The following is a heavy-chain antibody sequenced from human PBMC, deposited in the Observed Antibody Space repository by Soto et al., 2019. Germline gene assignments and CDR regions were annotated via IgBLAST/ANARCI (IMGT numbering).Heavy chain of an antibody. J-gene: IGHJ4*02. V-gene: IGHV4-34*01. Sequence: LSPTGAVYGGSFSAYYWSWIRQPPGKGLEGIGEINHSGSNNHIPSPQSRVTISVDTPKKQFSLKLSSVTAAETAVYYCARVIPRGIVATFIDYWGQGALVTVSS. CDR1: GGSFSAYY. D-gene: IGHD2-15*01. CDR2: INHSGSN. CDR3: ARVIPRGIVATFIDY.